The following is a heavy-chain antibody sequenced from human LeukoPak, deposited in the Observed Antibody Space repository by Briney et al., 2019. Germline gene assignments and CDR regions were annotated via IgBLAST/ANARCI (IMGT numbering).Heavy chain of an antibody. CDR3: ARRYGDYEGSFEY. J-gene: IGHJ4*02. V-gene: IGHV3-48*01. Sequence: QSGGSLRLSCAASGVTLSTYSMNWVRQAPGKGLEWVSYISTSSNTIYYADSVKGRFTISRDNAKNSLYLQMNSLRAEDTAVYYCARRYGDYEGSFEYWGQGTLVTVSS. CDR1: GVTLSTYS. CDR2: ISTSSNTI. D-gene: IGHD4-17*01.